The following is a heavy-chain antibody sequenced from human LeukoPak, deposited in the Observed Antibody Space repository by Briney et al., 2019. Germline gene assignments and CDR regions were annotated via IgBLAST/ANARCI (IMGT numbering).Heavy chain of an antibody. CDR2: IIPIFGTA. Sequence: ASVKVSCKASGGTFSSYAISWVRQAPGQGLEWMGGIIPIFGTANYAQKFQGRVTITADESTSTAYMELSSLRSEDTAVYYRARRAHNHDAFDIWGQGTMVTVSS. D-gene: IGHD5-24*01. CDR1: GGTFSSYA. CDR3: ARRAHNHDAFDI. J-gene: IGHJ3*02. V-gene: IGHV1-69*13.